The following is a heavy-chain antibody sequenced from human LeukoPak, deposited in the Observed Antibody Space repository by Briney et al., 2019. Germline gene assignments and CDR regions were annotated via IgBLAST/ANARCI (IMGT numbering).Heavy chain of an antibody. CDR1: GFTFGSYV. D-gene: IGHD3-22*01. Sequence: GGSLRLSCAASGFTFGSYVMSWVRQAPGKGLEWVSAISGSGGSTYYADSVKGRFTISRDNSKNTVYLQMSSLRAEDTAVYYCAKPPHYYDSTGYDYWGQGTLVTVSS. CDR3: AKPPHYYDSTGYDY. CDR2: ISGSGGST. V-gene: IGHV3-23*01. J-gene: IGHJ4*02.